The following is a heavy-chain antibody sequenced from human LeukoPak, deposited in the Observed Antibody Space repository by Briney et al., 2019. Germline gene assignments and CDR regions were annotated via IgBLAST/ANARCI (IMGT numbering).Heavy chain of an antibody. D-gene: IGHD3-3*01. J-gene: IGHJ4*02. CDR2: ISNSGVST. CDR1: GFTFDNYA. CDR3: AKAADFWSGYFDY. Sequence: GGSLRLSCEASGFTFDNYAMSWVRQAPGKGLEWVSAISNSGVSTHYADSVKGRFTISRDNSKNTLYLQMNSLRAEDTAVYYCAKAADFWSGYFDYWGQGTLVTVSS. V-gene: IGHV3-23*01.